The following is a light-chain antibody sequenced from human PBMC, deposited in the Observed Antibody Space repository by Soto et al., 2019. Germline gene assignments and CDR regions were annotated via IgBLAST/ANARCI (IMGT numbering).Light chain of an antibody. V-gene: IGKV3-20*01. J-gene: IGKJ1*01. CDR3: QQYGSSPPT. CDR1: QNVRSSY. Sequence: EIVLTQAPGTLSLSPGERATLSCWASQNVRSSYVAWYQQKPGQAPRLLIYGASSRATGIPERFSGSGSGTDFNLSVSRLEPEDFAVYFCQQYGSSPPTFGQGTKV. CDR2: GAS.